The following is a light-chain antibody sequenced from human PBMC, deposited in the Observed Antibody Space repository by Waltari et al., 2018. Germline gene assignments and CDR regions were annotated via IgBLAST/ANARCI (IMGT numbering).Light chain of an antibody. J-gene: IGKJ1*01. CDR2: KAS. V-gene: IGKV1-5*03. CDR1: QSIVVW. Sequence: DIQVTQSPSTLSASVGDRDTITCRASQSIVVWLAWYQQKPGKAPRLLIYKASYLESGVPSRFSGSGSGTAFTLTISSLQADDFATYYCLQYNSYPWTFGQGTKVEIK. CDR3: LQYNSYPWT.